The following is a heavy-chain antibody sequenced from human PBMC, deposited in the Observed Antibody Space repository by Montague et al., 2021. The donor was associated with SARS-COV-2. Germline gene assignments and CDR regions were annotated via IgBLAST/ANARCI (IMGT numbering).Heavy chain of an antibody. Sequence: SARFSCGASGFTFKHYAMGWIRQAPGQGLEWVSAVSDTGGGTYYADSVKGRFTISRDNGRNSVHLQMNSLRAEDTALYYCAKDDGSGNYYNGLYENWGQGTRVTVSS. CDR1: GFTFKHYA. D-gene: IGHD3-10*01. J-gene: IGHJ4*02. CDR2: VSDTGGGT. CDR3: AKDDGSGNYYNGLYEN. V-gene: IGHV3-23*01.